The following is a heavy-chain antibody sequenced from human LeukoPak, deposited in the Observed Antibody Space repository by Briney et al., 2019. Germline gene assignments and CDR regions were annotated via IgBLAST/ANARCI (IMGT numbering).Heavy chain of an antibody. CDR2: IYYSGAT. Sequence: SETLSLTCAVSGFSISSDSYWGWIRQPPGKGLEWIGTIYYSGATYYSPSLKSRVTISLDTSKNHFSLRLTSVTAADTAVYYCAKFGSTSGRGFDPWGQGTLVTVSP. CDR1: GFSISSDSY. V-gene: IGHV4-38-2*01. J-gene: IGHJ5*02. CDR3: AKFGSTSGRGFDP. D-gene: IGHD2-2*01.